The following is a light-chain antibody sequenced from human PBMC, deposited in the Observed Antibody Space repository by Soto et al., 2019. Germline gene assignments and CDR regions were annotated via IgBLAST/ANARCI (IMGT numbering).Light chain of an antibody. Sequence: EIVLTQSPGTLSLSPGERATLSCWASQSISSSYLAWYQQKPGQAPRLLIYGASSRATGISDRFTGSGSGTDFTLTITRLEPEDFAVYYCQLYGISPHFGQGTRLEIK. CDR3: QLYGISPH. CDR1: QSISSSY. J-gene: IGKJ5*01. CDR2: GAS. V-gene: IGKV3-20*01.